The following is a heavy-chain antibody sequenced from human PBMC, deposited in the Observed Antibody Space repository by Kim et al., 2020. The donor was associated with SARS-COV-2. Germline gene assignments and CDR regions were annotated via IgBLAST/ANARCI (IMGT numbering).Heavy chain of an antibody. CDR3: AKLARGYTYGPDY. D-gene: IGHD5-18*01. J-gene: IGHJ4*02. V-gene: IGHV3-23*01. Sequence: YYADSGEGRFSISRDNSKNAVSLQMNSLRADDTAVYYCAKLARGYTYGPDYWGQGTLVTVSS.